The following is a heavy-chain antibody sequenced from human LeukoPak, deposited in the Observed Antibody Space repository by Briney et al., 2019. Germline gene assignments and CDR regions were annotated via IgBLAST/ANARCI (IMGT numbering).Heavy chain of an antibody. V-gene: IGHV3-7*04. CDR1: GFSFTNFW. CDR3: ARGDAFSGDH. Sequence: GGSLRLSCAVSGFSFTNFWMSWVRQAPGRGLEWVANIHPEGNEKYHVESVKGRYTISRDNTKNLLFLQMNGLRVEDTAVYYCARGDAFSGDHWGQGTLVTVSS. CDR2: IHPEGNEK. J-gene: IGHJ4*02.